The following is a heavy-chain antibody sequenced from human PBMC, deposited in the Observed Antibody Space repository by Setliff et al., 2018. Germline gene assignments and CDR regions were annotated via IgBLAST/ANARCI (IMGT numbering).Heavy chain of an antibody. CDR2: ISYDGSNK. V-gene: IGHV3-30*04. CDR1: EFTFSRYA. Sequence: GGSLRLSCAASEFTFSRYALHWVRQAPGKGLEWVALISYDGSNKAYADSVKGRFTISRDNSKNTLYLQMNSLRAEDTAVYYCARDRVANPSSWPYYFDYWGQGTLVTVSS. J-gene: IGHJ4*02. CDR3: ARDRVANPSSWPYYFDY. D-gene: IGHD6-13*01.